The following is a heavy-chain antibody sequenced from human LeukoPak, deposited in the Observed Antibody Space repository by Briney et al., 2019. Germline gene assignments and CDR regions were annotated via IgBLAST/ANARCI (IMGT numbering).Heavy chain of an antibody. V-gene: IGHV1-18*01. Sequence: ASVKVSCKASGYTFTSYGISWVRQAPGQGLEWMGWISAYNGNTNYAQKLQGRVTMTTDTSTSTAYMELRSLRSDDTAVYYCATRIAADTAFDIWGQGTMVTVSS. CDR2: ISAYNGNT. CDR3: ATRIAADTAFDI. J-gene: IGHJ3*02. D-gene: IGHD6-13*01. CDR1: GYTFTSYG.